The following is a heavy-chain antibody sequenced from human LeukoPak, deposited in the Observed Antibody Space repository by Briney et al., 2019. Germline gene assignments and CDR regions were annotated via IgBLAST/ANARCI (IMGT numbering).Heavy chain of an antibody. Sequence: SETLSLTCTVSGGSISTYYWNWIRQPAGKGLEWIGRIYTSGSTNYNPSLESRVTMSVDTSKNQFSLKLSSVTAADTAVYYCARNAGDQIYFDYWGQGTLVTVSS. V-gene: IGHV4-4*07. D-gene: IGHD7-27*01. CDR1: GGSISTYY. J-gene: IGHJ4*02. CDR2: IYTSGST. CDR3: ARNAGDQIYFDY.